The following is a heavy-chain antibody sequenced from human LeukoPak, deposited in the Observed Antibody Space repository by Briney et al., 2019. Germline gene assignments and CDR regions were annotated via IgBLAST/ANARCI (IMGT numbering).Heavy chain of an antibody. CDR1: GGSISSYY. D-gene: IGHD3-22*01. Sequence: SETLSLTCTVSGGSISSYYWSWIRQPPGKGLEWIGYIYYSGSSNYNPSLKRRVSISVDTSKNQFSLQLRSVTAADTAVYYCASGRNYYDSSGYFCPFDIWGQGTMVTVSS. CDR2: IYYSGSS. V-gene: IGHV4-59*08. CDR3: ASGRNYYDSSGYFCPFDI. J-gene: IGHJ3*02.